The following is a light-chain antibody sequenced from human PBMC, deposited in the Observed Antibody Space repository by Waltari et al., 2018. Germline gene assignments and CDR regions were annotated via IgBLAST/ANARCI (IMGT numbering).Light chain of an antibody. CDR2: EVS. Sequence: QSALTQPASVSGSPGQSITISCTGTSSDVGRYNLVSWYQQHPGKAPKLIIYEVSKRPSGVSNRSPGSKSGNTASLTISGLQAEDEADYYCCSYAGSSTSVFGTGTKVTVL. J-gene: IGLJ1*01. CDR1: SSDVGRYNL. CDR3: CSYAGSSTSV. V-gene: IGLV2-23*02.